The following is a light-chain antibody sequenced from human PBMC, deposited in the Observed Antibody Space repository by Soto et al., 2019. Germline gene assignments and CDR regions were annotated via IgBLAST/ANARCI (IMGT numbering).Light chain of an antibody. J-gene: IGKJ1*01. CDR2: GVS. Sequence: EIVLTQSPGTLSLSPGERATLSCRASQSISSSYFAWYQQKPGQAPRLLVYGVSSRATDVPDRFSGSGSGTDFTLTISRLEPEDFAVYYCQQYTDSRTFGQGTRWISN. V-gene: IGKV3-20*01. CDR3: QQYTDSRT. CDR1: QSISSSY.